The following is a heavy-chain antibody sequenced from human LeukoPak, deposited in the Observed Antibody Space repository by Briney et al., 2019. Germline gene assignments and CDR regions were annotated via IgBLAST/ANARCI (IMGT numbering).Heavy chain of an antibody. D-gene: IGHD2-15*01. CDR1: GYTFTSYG. Sequence: ASVKVSCKASGYTFTSYGISRLRQAPGQGLEWMGWISAYNGNTNCAQKLQGRVTMTTDTSTSTAYMELRSLRSDDTAVYYCAREESRSDCSGGSCDGWFDPWGQGTLVTVSS. V-gene: IGHV1-18*01. CDR2: ISAYNGNT. J-gene: IGHJ5*02. CDR3: AREESRSDCSGGSCDGWFDP.